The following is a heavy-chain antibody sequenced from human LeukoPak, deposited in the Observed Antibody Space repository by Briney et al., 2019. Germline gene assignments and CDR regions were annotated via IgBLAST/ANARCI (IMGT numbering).Heavy chain of an antibody. Sequence: GGSLRLSCAASGFTFNTYTMNWVRQAPGKGLEWVSSITASSTAIYSADSVKGRFTISRDNAKHFLYLQMNSLRAEGTAVYYCARTYYDILTGYNPYFDYWGQGILVTVSS. V-gene: IGHV3-21*01. CDR1: GFTFNTYT. D-gene: IGHD3-9*01. J-gene: IGHJ4*02. CDR3: ARTYYDILTGYNPYFDY. CDR2: ITASSTAI.